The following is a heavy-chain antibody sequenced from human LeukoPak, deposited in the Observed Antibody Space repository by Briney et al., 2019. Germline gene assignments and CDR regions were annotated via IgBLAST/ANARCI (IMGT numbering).Heavy chain of an antibody. CDR2: IYHSGST. V-gene: IGHV4-31*03. CDR1: GGSISSGGYS. J-gene: IGHJ4*02. CDR3: AGRGGLTLFGVVMEYYFDY. D-gene: IGHD3-3*01. Sequence: SETLSLTCTVSGGSISSGGYSWNWIRQHPGKGLEWIGEIYHSGSTNYNPSLKSRVTISVDTSKNQFSLKLSSVTAADTAVYYCAGRGGLTLFGVVMEYYFDYWGQGTLDTVSS.